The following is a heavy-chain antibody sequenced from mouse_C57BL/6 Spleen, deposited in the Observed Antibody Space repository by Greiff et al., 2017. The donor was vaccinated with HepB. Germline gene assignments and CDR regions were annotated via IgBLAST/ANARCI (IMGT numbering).Heavy chain of an antibody. D-gene: IGHD1-1*01. Sequence: QVQLQQSGAELVKPGASVKLSCKASGYTFTSYWMHRVKQRPGQGLEWIGMIHPNSGSTNYNEKFKSKATLTVDKSSSTAYMQLSSLTSEDSAVYYCARDTTVVATGYWGQGTTLTVSS. V-gene: IGHV1-64*01. J-gene: IGHJ2*01. CDR2: IHPNSGST. CDR1: GYTFTSYW. CDR3: ARDTTVVATGY.